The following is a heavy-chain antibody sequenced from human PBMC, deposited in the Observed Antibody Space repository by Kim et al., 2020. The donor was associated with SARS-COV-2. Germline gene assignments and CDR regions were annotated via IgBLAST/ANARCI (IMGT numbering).Heavy chain of an antibody. CDR3: ARGSKRGVFRWVRGVMSSFFWFEP. D-gene: IGHD3-10*01. J-gene: IGHJ5*02. Sequence: SETLSLTCAVYGGSFSGYYWSWIRQPPGKGLEWIGEINHSGSTNYNPSLKSRVTISVDTSKNQFSLKLSSVTAADTAVYYCARGSKRGVFRWVRGVMSSFFWFEPWGQGTLVTVSS. CDR2: INHSGST. V-gene: IGHV4-34*01. CDR1: GGSFSGYY.